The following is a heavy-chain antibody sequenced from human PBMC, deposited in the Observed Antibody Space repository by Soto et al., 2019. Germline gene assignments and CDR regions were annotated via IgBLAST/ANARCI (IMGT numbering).Heavy chain of an antibody. V-gene: IGHV5-10-1*01. CDR1: GYSFTRYW. D-gene: IGHD5-18*01. CDR2: IDPSDSYT. Sequence: EVQLVQSGAEVKKPGESLRISCNGSGYSFTRYWISWVRQLPGKGLEWMGRIDPSDSYTKYSPSLQGHVTISAAKSISTAYLQRSSLKDSDTAMYSCARTSMQSRGYSYGHGGMDVWGQGTTVTVSS. J-gene: IGHJ6*02. CDR3: ARTSMQSRGYSYGHGGMDV.